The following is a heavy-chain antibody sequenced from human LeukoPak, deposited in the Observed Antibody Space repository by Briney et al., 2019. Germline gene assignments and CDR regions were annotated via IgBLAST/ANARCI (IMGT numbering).Heavy chain of an antibody. V-gene: IGHV1-2*02. CDR3: ARMALDGGDSIGFDS. CDR2: INPNIGDA. D-gene: IGHD2-21*02. J-gene: IGHJ5*01. CDR1: GYTFTDYL. Sequence: ASVKVSCKASGYTFTDYLIHWVRQAPGQGLEWMGWINPNIGDACYAQKFQDRVTMTRDTSINTAYMELSRLTSDDTAVYYCARMALDGGDSIGFDSWGQGALVTVSS.